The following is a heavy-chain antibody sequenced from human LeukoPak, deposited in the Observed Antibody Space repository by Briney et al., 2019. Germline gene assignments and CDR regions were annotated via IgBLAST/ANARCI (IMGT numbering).Heavy chain of an antibody. D-gene: IGHD1-26*01. CDR1: GFTFSNYW. CDR2: IHSDGSST. CDR3: ARDHAGGTDY. V-gene: IGHV3-74*01. Sequence: GGSLRLSCAASGFTFSNYWMHWVRQAPGKGLMWVSRIHSDGSSTYYADSVKGRFTISRDNAKNTLYLQMNSLRAEDTAVYYCARDHAGGTDYWGQGTLVTVSS. J-gene: IGHJ4*02.